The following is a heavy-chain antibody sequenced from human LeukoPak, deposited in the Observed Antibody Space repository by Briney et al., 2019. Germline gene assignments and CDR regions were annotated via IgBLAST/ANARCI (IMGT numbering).Heavy chain of an antibody. CDR3: ARGGPKSRYCSGGSCSRHNWFDP. CDR2: IYYSGST. CDR1: GGSISSGGYY. J-gene: IGHJ5*02. D-gene: IGHD2-15*01. Sequence: SETLSLTCTVSGGSISSGGYYWSWIRQHPGKGLEWIGYIYYSGSTYYNPSLKSRVTISVDTSKNQFSLKLSSVTAADTAVYYCARGGPKSRYCSGGSCSRHNWFDPWGQGTLVTVSS. V-gene: IGHV4-31*03.